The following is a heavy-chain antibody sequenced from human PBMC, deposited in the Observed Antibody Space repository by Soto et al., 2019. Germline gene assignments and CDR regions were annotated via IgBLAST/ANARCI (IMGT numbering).Heavy chain of an antibody. V-gene: IGHV4-61*01. CDR3: ARESEDLTSNFDY. CDR2: ISNSGIS. Sequence: SETLSLTCAVSCDSVTSVNYFWTWIRQPPGGGLEWIGYISNSGISKYNPSLKSRVAMSQDTSKNQFSLNLHSVTAADTAVYFCARESEDLTSNFDYWGQGTLVTVSS. CDR1: CDSVTSVNYF. J-gene: IGHJ4*02.